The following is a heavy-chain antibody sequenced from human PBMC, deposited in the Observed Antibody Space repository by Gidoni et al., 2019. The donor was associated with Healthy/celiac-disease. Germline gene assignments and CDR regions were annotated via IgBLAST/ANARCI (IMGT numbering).Heavy chain of an antibody. CDR3: TSENYYDTKGAFDI. D-gene: IGHD3-22*01. CDR2: T. Sequence: TDYAAPVKGRFTISRDDSKNTLYLQMNSLKTEDTAVYYCTSENYYDTKGAFDIWGQGTMVTVSS. V-gene: IGHV3-15*01. J-gene: IGHJ3*02.